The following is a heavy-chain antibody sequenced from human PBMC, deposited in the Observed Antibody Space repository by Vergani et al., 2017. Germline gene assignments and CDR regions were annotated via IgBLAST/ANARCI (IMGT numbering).Heavy chain of an antibody. V-gene: IGHV3-9*01. CDR1: GFTFDDYA. D-gene: IGHD3-10*01. CDR3: AKDLGPDYYGSGSYWTDAFDI. Sequence: EVQLVESGGGLVQPGRSLRLSCAASGFTFDDYAMHWVRQAPGKGLEWVSGISWNSGSIGYADSVKGRFTISRDNAKNPLYLQMNSLRAEDTALYYCAKDLGPDYYGSGSYWTDAFDIWGQGTMVTVSS. J-gene: IGHJ3*02. CDR2: ISWNSGSI.